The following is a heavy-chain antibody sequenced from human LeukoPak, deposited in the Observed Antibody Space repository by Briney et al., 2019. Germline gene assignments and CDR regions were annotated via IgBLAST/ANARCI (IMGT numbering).Heavy chain of an antibody. V-gene: IGHV4-39*07. J-gene: IGHJ2*01. D-gene: IGHD5-12*01. CDR1: GGSISSGSYL. CDR2: ISYSGST. Sequence: PSETLSLTCTVSGGSISSGSYLWGCIRQSPGKGLEWIGSISYSGSTYYNPSLKSRVTVSVDTSKNQFSLKVTSVTAADTAVYYCARKSSRDGFNGYDYWYFDLWGRGTLVTVSS. CDR3: ARKSSRDGFNGYDYWYFDL.